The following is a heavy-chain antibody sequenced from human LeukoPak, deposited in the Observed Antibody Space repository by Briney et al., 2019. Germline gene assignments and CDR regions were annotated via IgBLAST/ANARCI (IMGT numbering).Heavy chain of an antibody. J-gene: IGHJ2*01. V-gene: IGHV4-59*01. CDR3: ARLWVSSSSGYFDL. CDR2: IYYSGST. CDR1: GGSISSYY. D-gene: IGHD6-6*01. Sequence: SETLSLTCTVSGGSISSYYWSWIRQPPGKGLEWIGYIYYSGSTNYNPSLKSRVTISVDTSKNQFSLKLSSVTAADTAVYYCARLWVSSSSGYFDLWGRGTLVTVSS.